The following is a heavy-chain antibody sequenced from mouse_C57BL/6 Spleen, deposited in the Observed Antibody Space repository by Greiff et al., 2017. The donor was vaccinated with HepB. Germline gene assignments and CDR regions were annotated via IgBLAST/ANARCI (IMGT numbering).Heavy chain of an antibody. J-gene: IGHJ4*01. Sequence: QVQLKQPGAELVKPGASVKMSCKASGYTFTSYWITWVKQRPGQGLEWIGDIYPGSGSTNYNEKFKSKATLTVDTSSSTAYMQLSSLTSEDSAVYYCARRGYDVDYAMDYWGQGTSVTVSS. V-gene: IGHV1-55*01. CDR1: GYTFTSYW. CDR2: IYPGSGST. D-gene: IGHD2-2*01. CDR3: ARRGYDVDYAMDY.